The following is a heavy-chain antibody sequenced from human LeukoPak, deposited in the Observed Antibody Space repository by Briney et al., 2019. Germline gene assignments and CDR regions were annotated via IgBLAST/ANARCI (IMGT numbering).Heavy chain of an antibody. CDR3: ARGGYYYGSGRSYAFDI. J-gene: IGHJ3*02. CDR1: GGSISNYY. CDR2: IYYSGST. V-gene: IGHV4-59*08. Sequence: SETLSLTCTVSGGSISNYYWNWIRQPPGKGLEWIGFIYYSGSTNYNPSLKSRVTISVDTSKNQFSLRLSSVTAADTAVYYCARGGYYYGSGRSYAFDIWGQGTMVTASS. D-gene: IGHD3-10*01.